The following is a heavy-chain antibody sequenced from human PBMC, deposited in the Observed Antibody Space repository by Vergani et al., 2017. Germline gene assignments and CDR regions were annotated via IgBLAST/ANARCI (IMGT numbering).Heavy chain of an antibody. D-gene: IGHD3-10*01. Sequence: QVQLVESGGGVVQPGRSLRLSCAASGFTFSGYGMHWVRQAPGKGLEWVAVISYDGRNKYYADSVKGRFTISRDNSKNTLYLQMNSLRAEDTAVYYCAKDASRGSGIDFWGQGTLVTVSS. V-gene: IGHV3-30*18. CDR1: GFTFSGYG. CDR2: ISYDGRNK. CDR3: AKDASRGSGIDF. J-gene: IGHJ4*02.